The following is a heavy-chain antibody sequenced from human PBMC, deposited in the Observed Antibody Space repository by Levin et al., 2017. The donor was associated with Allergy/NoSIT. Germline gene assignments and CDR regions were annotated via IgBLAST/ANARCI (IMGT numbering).Heavy chain of an antibody. D-gene: IGHD3-22*01. Sequence: GGSLRLSCAASGFTFSNYDMHWVRQAPGKGLEWLTIISYDGNNQYFADSVKGRFTVSRDNSKNTFYLQMNSLRAEDTAVYYCAKRSGYYLDHWGQGTLVTVSS. CDR3: AKRSGYYLDH. CDR2: ISYDGNNQ. J-gene: IGHJ4*02. V-gene: IGHV3-30*18. CDR1: GFTFSNYD.